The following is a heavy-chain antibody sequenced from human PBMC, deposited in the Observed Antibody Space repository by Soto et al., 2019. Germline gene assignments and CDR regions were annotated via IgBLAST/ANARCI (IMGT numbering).Heavy chain of an antibody. CDR3: ARPGDILTGQYYMDD. V-gene: IGHV4-34*01. D-gene: IGHD3-9*01. CDR2: INHSGST. J-gene: IGHJ6*03. CDR1: GGSFSGYY. Sequence: QVQLQQWGAGLLKPSETLSLTCAVYGGSFSGYYWSWIRQPPGKGLEWIGEINHSGSTNYNPSLKRRVTISVDTSNNQFSLKLSSVTAADTAVYYCARPGDILTGQYYMDDWCKGTTVTVSS.